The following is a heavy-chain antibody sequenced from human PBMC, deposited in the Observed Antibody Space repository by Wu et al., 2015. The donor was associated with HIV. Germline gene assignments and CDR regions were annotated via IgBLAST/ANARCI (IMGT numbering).Heavy chain of an antibody. CDR1: GYSFSSSG. V-gene: IGHV1-18*01. D-gene: IGHD4-11*01. CDR2: ISAYSGNT. J-gene: IGHJ6*02. CDR3: ARDNIATVTHYFYYNGMDV. Sequence: QVQLVQSGAEVKKPGASVKVSCKASGYSFSSSGISWVRQAPGQGLEWMGWISAYSGNTNYAQKFHGRVTMTTDTSTTTAYMELRSLRSDDTAVYYCARDNIATVTHYFYYNGMDVVGTKGRRSPSP.